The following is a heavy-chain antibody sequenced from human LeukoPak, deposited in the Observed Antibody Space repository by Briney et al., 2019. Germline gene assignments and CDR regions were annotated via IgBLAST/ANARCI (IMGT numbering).Heavy chain of an antibody. Sequence: PSETLSLTCTVSSGSISTSNYYWGWVRQPPGKALEWIGRIYYSGSTYYNPSLKSRVTISVDTSKNQFSLKLSSVTAADTAVYYCARVKYYGSGSYPYYFDYWGQGTLVTVSS. D-gene: IGHD3-10*01. V-gene: IGHV4-39*07. CDR3: ARVKYYGSGSYPYYFDY. CDR1: SGSISTSNYY. CDR2: IYYSGST. J-gene: IGHJ4*02.